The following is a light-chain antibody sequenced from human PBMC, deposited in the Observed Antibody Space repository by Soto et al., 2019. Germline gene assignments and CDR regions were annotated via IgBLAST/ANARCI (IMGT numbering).Light chain of an antibody. CDR3: QQYNKWPRT. J-gene: IGKJ1*01. Sequence: EIVMTQSPATPSVSPGERATLSCRASQSVNIHLAWYQQKPGQAPRLLIYGASTRATGIPAKFSGSGSGTEFTLTISSLQPEDFAVYYCQQYNKWPRTFGQGTKVDIK. CDR2: GAS. CDR1: QSVNIH. V-gene: IGKV3D-15*01.